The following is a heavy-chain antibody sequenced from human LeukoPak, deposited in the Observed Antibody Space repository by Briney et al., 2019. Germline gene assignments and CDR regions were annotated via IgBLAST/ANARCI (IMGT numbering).Heavy chain of an antibody. D-gene: IGHD1-26*01. Sequence: ASVKVSCKASGYSLTGYYMHWVRQAPGQGLEWMGWINPNSGGTNYAQRFQGRVTMTRDTSITTVYMELSGLSFDDTAVYYCARGGGRYSVDYWGQGTLVIVSS. CDR2: INPNSGGT. CDR1: GYSLTGYY. V-gene: IGHV1-2*02. J-gene: IGHJ4*02. CDR3: ARGGGRYSVDY.